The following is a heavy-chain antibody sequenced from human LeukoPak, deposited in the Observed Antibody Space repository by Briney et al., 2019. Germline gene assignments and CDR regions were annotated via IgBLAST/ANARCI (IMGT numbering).Heavy chain of an antibody. J-gene: IGHJ4*02. CDR3: ARDQGGYYDSSPPDY. CDR2: INAGNGNT. Sequence: ASVKVSCKASGYTFTSYAMHWVRQAPGQRREWMGWINAGNGNTKYSQEFQGRVTITRDTSASTAYMELSSLRSEDMAVYYCARDQGGYYDSSPPDYWGQGTLVTVSS. CDR1: GYTFTSYA. V-gene: IGHV1-3*03. D-gene: IGHD3-22*01.